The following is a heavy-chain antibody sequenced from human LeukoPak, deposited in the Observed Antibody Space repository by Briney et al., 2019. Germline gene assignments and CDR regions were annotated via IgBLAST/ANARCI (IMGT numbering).Heavy chain of an antibody. J-gene: IGHJ5*02. Sequence: GGSLRLSCAASAFTFSSYSMNWVRQAPGKGLEWASSISSSGSYIYYADSVKGRFTISRDNAKNSLYLQMNSLRAEDTAVYYCVRLGVAAIFDPWGQGTLVTVSS. CDR3: VRLGVAAIFDP. CDR2: ISSSGSYI. CDR1: AFTFSSYS. D-gene: IGHD6-19*01. V-gene: IGHV3-21*01.